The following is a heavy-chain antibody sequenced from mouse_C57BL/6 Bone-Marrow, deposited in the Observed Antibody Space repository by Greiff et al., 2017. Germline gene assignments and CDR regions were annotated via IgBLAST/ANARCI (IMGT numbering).Heavy chain of an antibody. J-gene: IGHJ3*01. D-gene: IGHD2-4*01. CDR2: ISSGGSYT. V-gene: IGHV5-6*02. CDR1: GFTFSSYG. Sequence: EVKLEESGGDLVKPGGSLKLSCAASGFTFSSYGMSWVRQTPDKRLEWVATISSGGSYTYYPDSVKGRVTISRDNAKNTLYLQMSSLKSEDTAMYYCARQGLPPFAYWGQGTLVTVSA. CDR3: ARQGLPPFAY.